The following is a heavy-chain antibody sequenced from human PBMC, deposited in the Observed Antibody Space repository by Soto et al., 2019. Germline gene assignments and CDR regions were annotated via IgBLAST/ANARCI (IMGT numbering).Heavy chain of an antibody. CDR3: ASEYCSGGSCYYYGMDG. CDR2: IWYDGSNK. V-gene: IGHV3-33*01. Sequence: QVQLVESGGGVVQPGRSLRLSCAASGFTFSNYGMHWVRQAPGKGLEWVAVIWYDGSNKYYADSVKGRFTISRDNSKNRLYLQMNSLRAEDTAVYYCASEYCSGGSCYYYGMDGWGQGTTVTVSS. D-gene: IGHD2-15*01. CDR1: GFTFSNYG. J-gene: IGHJ6*01.